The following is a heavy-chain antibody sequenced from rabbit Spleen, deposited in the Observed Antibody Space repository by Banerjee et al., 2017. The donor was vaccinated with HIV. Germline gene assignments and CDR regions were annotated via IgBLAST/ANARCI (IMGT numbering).Heavy chain of an antibody. CDR2: IYNGDGST. CDR1: GFSFSGSYY. D-gene: IGHD1-1*01. CDR3: ARDLAAWNSGSYAFNL. J-gene: IGHJ4*01. V-gene: IGHV1S45*01. Sequence: QEQLEESGGDLVKPGASLTLTCTASGFSFSGSYYMCWVRQAPGKGLEWIACIYNGDGSTYYASWVNGRFTVSKTSSTTVTLRMTSLTGADTATYFCARDLAAWNSGSYAFNLWGPGTLVTVS.